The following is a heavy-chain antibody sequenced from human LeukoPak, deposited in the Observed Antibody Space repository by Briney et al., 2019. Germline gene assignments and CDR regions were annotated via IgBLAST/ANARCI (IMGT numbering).Heavy chain of an antibody. J-gene: IGHJ4*02. CDR1: GGSFSSYA. CDR3: ASRVAGTIDY. V-gene: IGHV1-69*01. CDR2: IIPIFGTA. Sequence: SVKVSCKASGGSFSSYAISWVRQAPGQGLEWMGGIIPIFGTANYAQKFQGRVTITADESTSTAYMELSSLRSEDTAVYYCASRVAGTIDYWGQGTLVTVSS. D-gene: IGHD6-19*01.